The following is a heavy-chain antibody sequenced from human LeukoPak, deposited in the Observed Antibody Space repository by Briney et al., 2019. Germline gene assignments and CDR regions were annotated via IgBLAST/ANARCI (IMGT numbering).Heavy chain of an antibody. Sequence: PGRSLRLSCAASGSTFSGHPLHWVRQAPGKGLEWVGGTAYDGAEKYYADSVRGRFAISRDNSKSTVYLEMNSLRPEDAAVYYCAREGDRHFTFDYWGRGTLVTVSS. J-gene: IGHJ4*02. CDR2: TAYDGAEK. CDR1: GSTFSGHP. V-gene: IGHV3-30*01. CDR3: AREGDRHFTFDY. D-gene: IGHD2/OR15-2a*01.